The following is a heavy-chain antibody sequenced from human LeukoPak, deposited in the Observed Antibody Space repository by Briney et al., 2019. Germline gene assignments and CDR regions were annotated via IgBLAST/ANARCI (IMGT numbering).Heavy chain of an antibody. CDR2: IYYSGST. CDR1: GGSISSSSYY. Sequence: PSETLSLTCTVSGGSISSSSYYWGWIRQPPGKGLEWIENIYYSGSTYYNPSLKSRATISVDTSKNQFSLKLSSVTAADTAVYYCASGYYYDRGADYWGQGTLVTVSS. D-gene: IGHD3-22*01. CDR3: ASGYYYDRGADY. J-gene: IGHJ4*02. V-gene: IGHV4-39*01.